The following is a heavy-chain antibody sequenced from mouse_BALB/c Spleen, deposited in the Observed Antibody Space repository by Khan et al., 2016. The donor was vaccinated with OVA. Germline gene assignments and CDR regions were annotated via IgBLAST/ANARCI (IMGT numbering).Heavy chain of an antibody. V-gene: IGHV1-77*01. D-gene: IGHD1-2*01. CDR2: ISPGSGDT. Sequence: QVQLQQSGAELARPGASVKLSCKASGYTFTDYYINWVKLRTGQGLEWIGEISPGSGDTYYNERFKGKATLTAGKSSSTAYMQLSSLTSEASAVYFCARRNYFGYTFAYWGQGTLVTVSA. CDR3: ARRNYFGYTFAY. J-gene: IGHJ3*01. CDR1: GYTFTDYY.